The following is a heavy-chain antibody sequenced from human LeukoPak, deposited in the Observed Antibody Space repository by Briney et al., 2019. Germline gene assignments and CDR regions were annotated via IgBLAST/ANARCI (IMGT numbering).Heavy chain of an antibody. CDR3: ARLRQQLKGNYYYYMDV. J-gene: IGHJ6*03. D-gene: IGHD6-13*01. CDR1: GGSISSSSYY. V-gene: IGHV4-39*07. Sequence: SEALSLTCTVSGGSISSSSYYWAWIRQSPGKGLEWVGSIYYSGSTYYNPSLRSRVTISVDMSKNQFSLNVSSVTAADTAVYYCARLRQQLKGNYYYYMDVWGKGTTVTISS. CDR2: IYYSGST.